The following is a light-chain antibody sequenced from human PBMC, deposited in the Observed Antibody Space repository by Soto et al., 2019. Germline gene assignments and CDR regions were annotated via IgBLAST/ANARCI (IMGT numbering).Light chain of an antibody. Sequence: IQMTQSPSSLSASVGDRVTITCRARQRITTYLNWYQQKPGKAPKLLISTSGTLQRGVTSRFSGSGSWTDFTLTITALRPEDFAAYFCQQSYSIPYTFGQGTKLEIK. CDR1: QRITTY. CDR3: QQSYSIPYT. CDR2: TSG. J-gene: IGKJ2*01. V-gene: IGKV1-39*01.